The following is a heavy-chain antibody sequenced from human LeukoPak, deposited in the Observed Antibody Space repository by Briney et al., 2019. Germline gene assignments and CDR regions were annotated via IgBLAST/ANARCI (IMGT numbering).Heavy chain of an antibody. Sequence: GGSLRLSCAASGFSFSGYGMHWVRQAPGKGLEWVAVISYDESDKYYADSVKGRFTNSRDNSKSTLYLQMNSLRVDDTAVYCCAKGAGWQQLVGWFDPWGQGTLVTVSS. CDR3: AKGAGWQQLVGWFDP. V-gene: IGHV3-30*18. J-gene: IGHJ5*02. CDR2: ISYDESDK. D-gene: IGHD6-13*01. CDR1: GFSFSGYG.